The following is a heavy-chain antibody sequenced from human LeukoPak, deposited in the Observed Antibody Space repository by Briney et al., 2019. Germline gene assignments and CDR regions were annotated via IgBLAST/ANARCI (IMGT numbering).Heavy chain of an antibody. V-gene: IGHV3-20*04. Sequence: RAGGSLRLSCAASGFTFDDYGMSWVRQAPGKGLEWVSGINWNGGSTGYADSVKGRFTISRDNAKNSLYLQMNSLRSEDTAVYYCARAGGIRFGELMGFDYWGQGTLVTVSS. D-gene: IGHD3-10*01. J-gene: IGHJ4*02. CDR1: GFTFDDYG. CDR2: INWNGGST. CDR3: ARAGGIRFGELMGFDY.